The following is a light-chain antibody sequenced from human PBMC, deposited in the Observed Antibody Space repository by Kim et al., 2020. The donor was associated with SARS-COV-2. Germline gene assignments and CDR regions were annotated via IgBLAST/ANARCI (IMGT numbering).Light chain of an antibody. Sequence: ASVGDRVTITCRASQSVGIWLAWYQQKPGKAPRLLSHTTSGLQSGVPSRFSGSGSGTEFTLTISSLQPDDFATYFCQQYYSYSTFGQGTKVDIK. CDR3: QQYYSYST. CDR1: QSVGIW. CDR2: TTS. V-gene: IGKV1-5*03. J-gene: IGKJ1*01.